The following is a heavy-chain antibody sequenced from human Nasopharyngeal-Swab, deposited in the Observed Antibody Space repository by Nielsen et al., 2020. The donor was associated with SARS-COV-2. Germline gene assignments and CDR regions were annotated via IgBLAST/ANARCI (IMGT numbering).Heavy chain of an antibody. D-gene: IGHD3-10*01. V-gene: IGHV1-58*01. CDR1: GFTFTSSA. Sequence: SVKVSCKASGFTFTSSAVQWVRQARGQRLEWIGWIVVGSGNTNYAQKFQGRVTITADESTSTAYMELSSLRSEDTAVYYCARDLYGSGSYNFGAFDIWGQGTMVTVSS. CDR3: ARDLYGSGSYNFGAFDI. CDR2: IVVGSGNT. J-gene: IGHJ3*02.